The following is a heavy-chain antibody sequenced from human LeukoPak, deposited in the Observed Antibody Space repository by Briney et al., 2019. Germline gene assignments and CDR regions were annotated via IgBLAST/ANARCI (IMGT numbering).Heavy chain of an antibody. D-gene: IGHD3-10*01. Sequence: SETLSLTCTVSGGSILSSSYYWGWIRQPPGKGLEWIGSIYYSGSTYYNPSLKSRVTISVDTSKNQFSLKLSSVTAADTAVYYCARLDYYGSGSFNYWGQGTLVTVSS. V-gene: IGHV4-39*01. CDR1: GGSILSSSYY. J-gene: IGHJ4*02. CDR3: ARLDYYGSGSFNY. CDR2: IYYSGST.